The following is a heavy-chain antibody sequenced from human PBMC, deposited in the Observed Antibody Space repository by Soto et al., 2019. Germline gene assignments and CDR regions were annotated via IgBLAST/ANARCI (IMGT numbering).Heavy chain of an antibody. D-gene: IGHD3-10*01. V-gene: IGHV1-46*03. CDR3: ARAYGSGSYQINWFDP. Sequence: ASVKVSCKASGYTFTSYYMHWVRQAPGQGLEWMGIINPSGGSTSYAQKFQGRVTMTRDTSTSTVYMELSSLRSEDTAVYYCARAYGSGSYQINWFDPWGQGTLVTVSS. J-gene: IGHJ5*02. CDR2: INPSGGST. CDR1: GYTFTSYY.